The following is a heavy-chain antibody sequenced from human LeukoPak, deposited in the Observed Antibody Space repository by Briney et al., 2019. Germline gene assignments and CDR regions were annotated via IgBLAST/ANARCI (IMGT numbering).Heavy chain of an antibody. CDR1: GYTFTGYY. Sequence: ASVKVSCKASGYTFTGYYMHWVRQAPGQGLEWMGWINPNSGGTNYAQKFQGRVTMTRDTSISTAYMELSRLRSDDTAVYYCARDLGYSSSSPAWGQGTLVTVSS. J-gene: IGHJ1*01. D-gene: IGHD6-6*01. CDR3: ARDLGYSSSSPA. V-gene: IGHV1-2*02. CDR2: INPNSGGT.